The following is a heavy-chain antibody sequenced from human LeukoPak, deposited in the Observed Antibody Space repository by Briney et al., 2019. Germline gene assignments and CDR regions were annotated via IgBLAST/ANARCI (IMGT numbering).Heavy chain of an antibody. Sequence: GGSLRLSCAASGFTFSSYWMHWVRQAPGKGLVWVSRINSDGSSTSYADSVKGRFTISRDNAKNTLYLQMNSLRAEDTAVYNCARVLTRYYDSSGPIDAFDIWGQGTMVTVSS. CDR1: GFTFSSYW. V-gene: IGHV3-74*01. D-gene: IGHD3-22*01. J-gene: IGHJ3*02. CDR2: INSDGSST. CDR3: ARVLTRYYDSSGPIDAFDI.